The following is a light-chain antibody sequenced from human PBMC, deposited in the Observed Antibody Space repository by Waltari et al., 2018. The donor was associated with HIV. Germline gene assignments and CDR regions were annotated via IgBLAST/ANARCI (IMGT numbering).Light chain of an antibody. CDR2: AAS. CDR1: QNIFSY. J-gene: IGKJ2*01. Sequence: DIQMTQSPSSLSASVGDRITISCRASQNIFSYLNWYQQRPGKDPKLLMYAASNLQGGVPSRFSGSGSETGFNLTVSSLQAEDFATYYCQQSYRIPYSFGQGTKLEI. CDR3: QQSYRIPYS. V-gene: IGKV1-39*01.